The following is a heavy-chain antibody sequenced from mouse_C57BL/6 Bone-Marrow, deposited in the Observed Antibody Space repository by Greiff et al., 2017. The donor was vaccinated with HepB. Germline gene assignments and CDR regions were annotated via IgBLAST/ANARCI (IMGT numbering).Heavy chain of an antibody. V-gene: IGHV5-16*01. J-gene: IGHJ4*01. CDR1: GFTFSDYY. Sequence: EVKLMESEGGLVQPGSSMKLSCTASGFTFSDYYMAWVRQVPEKGLEWVANINYDGSSTYYLDSLKSRFIISRDNAKNILYLQMSSLKSEDTATYYCARGGEAMDYWGQGTSVTVSS. CDR2: INYDGSST. CDR3: ARGGEAMDY.